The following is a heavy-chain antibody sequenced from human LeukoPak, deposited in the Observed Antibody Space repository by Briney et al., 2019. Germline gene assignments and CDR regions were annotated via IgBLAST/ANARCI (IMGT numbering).Heavy chain of an antibody. Sequence: GATVKVSCKASGYTFTSYAIHWVRQAPGQRLEWMGWINAGNGNTKYSQKFQDRVTITRDTSASTAYMELSSLRSEDTAVYYCARDIVVVTAMFYFDYWGREPWSPSPQ. J-gene: IGHJ4*02. CDR3: ARDIVVVTAMFYFDY. CDR1: GYTFTSYA. CDR2: INAGNGNT. D-gene: IGHD2-21*02. V-gene: IGHV1-3*01.